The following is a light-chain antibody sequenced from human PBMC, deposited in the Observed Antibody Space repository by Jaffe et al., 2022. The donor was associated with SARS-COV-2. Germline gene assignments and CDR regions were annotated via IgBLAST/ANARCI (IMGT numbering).Light chain of an antibody. J-gene: IGLJ1*01. CDR1: STDVGDYNY. CDR3: SSYTTTNTPYV. Sequence: QSALTQPASVSGSPGQSITIPCTGASTDVGDYNYVSWYQHYSGQAPKLLIYDVSYRPSGVSNRFSGSKSGNTASLTISGLQAEDEADYYCSSYTTTNTPYVFGTGTKVTVL. V-gene: IGLV2-14*03. CDR2: DVS.